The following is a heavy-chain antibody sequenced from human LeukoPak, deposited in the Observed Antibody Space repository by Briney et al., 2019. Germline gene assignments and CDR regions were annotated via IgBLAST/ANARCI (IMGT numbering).Heavy chain of an antibody. CDR1: GGFISSSSYY. V-gene: IGHV4-39*07. CDR2: IYYSGST. D-gene: IGHD6-13*01. J-gene: IGHJ4*02. CDR3: AREVAAAGTRY. Sequence: PSETLSLTRTVSGGFISSSSYYWGWIRQPPGKGLEWIGSIYYSGSTYYNPSLKSRVTISVDTSKNQFSLKLSSVTAADTAVYYCAREVAAAGTRYWGQGTLVTVSS.